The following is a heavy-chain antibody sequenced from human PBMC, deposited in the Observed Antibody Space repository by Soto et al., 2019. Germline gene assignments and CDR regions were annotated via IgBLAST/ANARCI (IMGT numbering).Heavy chain of an antibody. Sequence: GGSLRLSCAASGFPSSTYALNWVRQAPGKGPEWVSTISESGHHTHYADSVKGRFTISRDKSKNTLTLQMNSLRVDDTAIYYCTKSDGCGGGASYTCTYYYFDVWGRGTLVTVSS. CDR2: ISESGHHT. V-gene: IGHV3-23*01. D-gene: IGHD3-16*01. CDR1: GFPSSTYA. J-gene: IGHJ2*01. CDR3: TKSDGCGGGASYTCTYYYFDV.